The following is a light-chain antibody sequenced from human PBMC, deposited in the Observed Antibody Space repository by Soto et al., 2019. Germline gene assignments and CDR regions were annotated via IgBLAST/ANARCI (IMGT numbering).Light chain of an antibody. Sequence: EIVMTQSPATLSVSPGERATLSCRASQSVSSSLAWYQQKPGQAPSLLIYGASTRATGLPVRFSGSGSGTDFTLTISSLQSEDFAVYYCLQHYNWPWTFGQGTKVEIK. CDR1: QSVSSS. V-gene: IGKV3-15*01. CDR2: GAS. J-gene: IGKJ1*01. CDR3: LQHYNWPWT.